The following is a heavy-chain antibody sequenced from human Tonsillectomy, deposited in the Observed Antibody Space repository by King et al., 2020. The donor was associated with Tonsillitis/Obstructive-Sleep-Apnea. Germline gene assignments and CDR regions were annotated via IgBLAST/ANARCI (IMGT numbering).Heavy chain of an antibody. D-gene: IGHD2-21*01. CDR2: IIPIFGTA. CDR1: GGTFSSYA. CDR3: ARDLCGGDCYFGWFDP. V-gene: IGHV1-69*01. Sequence: VQLVESGAEVKKPGSSVNVSCKASGGTFSSYAISWVRQAPGQGLEWMGGIIPIFGTANYAQKFQGRVTITADESTSTAYMELSSLRSEDTAVYYCARDLCGGDCYFGWFDPWGQGTLVTVSS. J-gene: IGHJ5*02.